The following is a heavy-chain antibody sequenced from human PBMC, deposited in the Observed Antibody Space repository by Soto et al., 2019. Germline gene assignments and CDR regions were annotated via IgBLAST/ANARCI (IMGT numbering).Heavy chain of an antibody. V-gene: IGHV1-69*01. D-gene: IGHD3-16*01. CDR1: GGLFSSYA. J-gene: IGHJ4*02. Sequence: QEQLVQSGAEVKKPGSSVTVSCKDSGGLFSSYAISWVRQAPGQGLEWMGGIIPVFGTPYYAQKFQGRVTITADESTNTAYMELSSLTSEDTAMYYCAMGDSPYVWFNEFWGQGSLVTVSS. CDR3: AMGDSPYVWFNEF. CDR2: IIPVFGTP.